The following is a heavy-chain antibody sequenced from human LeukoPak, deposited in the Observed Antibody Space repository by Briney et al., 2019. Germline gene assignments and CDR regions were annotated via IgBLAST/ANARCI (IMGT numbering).Heavy chain of an antibody. CDR1: GFTFSSYE. CDR3: AKNYRAGYSYGQYYFDY. V-gene: IGHV3-48*03. D-gene: IGHD5-18*01. J-gene: IGHJ4*02. Sequence: GGSLRLSCAASGFTFSSYEMNWVRQAPGKGLEWVSYISSSGSTIYYADSVKGRFTISRDNSKNSLYLQMNSLRAEDTALYYCAKNYRAGYSYGQYYFDYWGQGTLVTVSS. CDR2: ISSSGSTI.